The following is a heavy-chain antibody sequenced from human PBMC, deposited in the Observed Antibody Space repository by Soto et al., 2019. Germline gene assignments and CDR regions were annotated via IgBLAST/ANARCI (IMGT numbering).Heavy chain of an antibody. CDR3: ARGRGDIVVVVAATPCYFDY. CDR1: GGSISSGDYY. Sequence: QVQLQESGPGLVKPSQTLSLTCTVSGGSISSGDYYWSWIRQPPGKGLVWIGYIYYSGSTYYNPSLKSRVTIAVDTAKNQFSLTLSSVTAADTAVYYCARGRGDIVVVVAATPCYFDYWGQGTLVTVSS. CDR2: IYYSGST. V-gene: IGHV4-30-4*01. J-gene: IGHJ4*02. D-gene: IGHD2-15*01.